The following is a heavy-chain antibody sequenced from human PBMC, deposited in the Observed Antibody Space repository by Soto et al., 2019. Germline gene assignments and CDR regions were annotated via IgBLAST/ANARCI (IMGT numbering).Heavy chain of an antibody. J-gene: IGHJ4*02. V-gene: IGHV1-18*01. D-gene: IGHD6-13*01. CDR1: GYTFTNYG. CDR3: ASGSSPVDFDY. CDR2: INTYNGKT. Sequence: QVHLVQSGGEVKKPGASVKVSCKASGYTFTNYGVNWVRQAPGQGLEWMGWINTYNGKTNYAQRLQGRVTLTTDTSTRTAYLELRSLTSDDTAVYYCASGSSPVDFDYWGQGTLVTVSS.